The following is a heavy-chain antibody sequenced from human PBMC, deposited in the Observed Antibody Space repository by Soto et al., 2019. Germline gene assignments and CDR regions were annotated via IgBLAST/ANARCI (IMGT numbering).Heavy chain of an antibody. J-gene: IGHJ5*02. CDR2: ISAYNGNT. CDR1: GYTFTSYG. Sequence: ASVKGSCKASGYTFTSYGISWVRQAPGQGLEWMGWISAYNGNTNYAQKLQGRVTMTADTSTSTAYMELRSLRSDDTAVYYCARGRTIFGVPAANWFAPWGQGTLVTVSS. D-gene: IGHD3-3*01. CDR3: ARGRTIFGVPAANWFAP. V-gene: IGHV1-18*01.